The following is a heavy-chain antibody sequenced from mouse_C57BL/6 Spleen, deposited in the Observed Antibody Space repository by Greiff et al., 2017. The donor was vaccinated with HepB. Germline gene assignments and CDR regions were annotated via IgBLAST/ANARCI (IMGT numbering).Heavy chain of an antibody. J-gene: IGHJ2*01. CDR1: GYTFTSYW. CDR2: IDPSDSYT. CDR3: ARKYYSNPYYFDY. V-gene: IGHV1-69*01. D-gene: IGHD2-5*01. Sequence: VQLKQPGAELVMPGASVKLSCKASGYTFTSYWMHWVKQRPGQGLEWIGEIDPSDSYTNYNQKFKGKSTLTVDKSSSTAYMQLSSLTSEDSAVYYCARKYYSNPYYFDYWGQGTTLTVSS.